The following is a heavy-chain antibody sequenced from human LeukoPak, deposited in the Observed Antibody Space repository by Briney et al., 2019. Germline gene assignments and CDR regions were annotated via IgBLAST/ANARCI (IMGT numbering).Heavy chain of an antibody. CDR3: ARDIGLRKAAPPGWFDP. Sequence: GSLRLSCAAPGFTFSSYWMSWVRQAPGKGLEWVASIKQDGSEKYCVDSVKGRFTISRDNANNSLYLQMNSLRADDTAVYYCARDIGLRKAAPPGWFDPWGQGALVTVSS. V-gene: IGHV3-7*01. CDR2: IKQDGSEK. CDR1: GFTFSSYW. D-gene: IGHD6-6*01. J-gene: IGHJ5*02.